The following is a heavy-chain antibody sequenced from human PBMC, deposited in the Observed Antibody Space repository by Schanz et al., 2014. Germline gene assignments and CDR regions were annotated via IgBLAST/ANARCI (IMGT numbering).Heavy chain of an antibody. CDR1: GYTFTSYY. V-gene: IGHV1-46*03. CDR2: INPSVGNT. CDR3: ARGPSTGAFDI. Sequence: QVQLVQSGAEVKKPGASVKVSCEASGYTFTSYYIHLFRQAPGQGLEWMGLINPSVGNTNYAQKFRGRVTMTRDTSTSTVYMELSSLRSEDTAVYFCARGPSTGAFDIWGRGTMVTVSS. J-gene: IGHJ3*02.